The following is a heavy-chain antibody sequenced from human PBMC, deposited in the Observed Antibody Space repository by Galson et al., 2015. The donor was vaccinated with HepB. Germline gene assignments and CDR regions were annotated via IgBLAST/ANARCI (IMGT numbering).Heavy chain of an antibody. CDR2: VWYDENNK. J-gene: IGHJ6*03. CDR1: GFTLSRHG. Sequence: SLRLSCAASGFTLSRHGMHWVRQAPGKGLEWVAIVWYDENNKDYADSVKGRFTISRDNSKNTLYLQMNSTRAEDTAVYFCARDAGYMDVWGRGTTVTVSS. CDR3: ARDAGYMDV. V-gene: IGHV3-33*01. D-gene: IGHD6-13*01.